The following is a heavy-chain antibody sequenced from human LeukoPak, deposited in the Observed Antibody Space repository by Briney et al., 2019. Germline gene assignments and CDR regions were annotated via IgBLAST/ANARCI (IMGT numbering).Heavy chain of an antibody. Sequence: ASVKVSCKASGYTFTSYYMHWVRQAPGQGLEWMGIINPSGGSTSYAQKFQGRVTMTRDTSTSTVYMELSSLRSEDTAVYYCARGTAAAGKRKPTKFDYWGQGTLVTVSS. CDR2: INPSGGST. J-gene: IGHJ4*02. V-gene: IGHV1-46*01. D-gene: IGHD6-13*01. CDR1: GYTFTSYY. CDR3: ARGTAAAGKRKPTKFDY.